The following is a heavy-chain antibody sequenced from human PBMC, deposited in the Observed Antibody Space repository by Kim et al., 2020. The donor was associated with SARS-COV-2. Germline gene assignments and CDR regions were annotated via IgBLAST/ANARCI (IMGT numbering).Heavy chain of an antibody. J-gene: IGHJ6*02. Sequence: GGSLRLSCAASGFTFSDYYMSWIRQAPGKGLEWVSYISSSGSTIYYADSVKGRFTNSRENAKNSLYLQMNSLRAEDTAVSSCARDSFRGGYISVNYYYGMDVWGQGTTVTVSS. CDR1: GFTFSDYY. CDR2: ISSSGSTI. D-gene: IGHD3-16*01. CDR3: ARDSFRGGYISVNYYYGMDV. V-gene: IGHV3-11*01.